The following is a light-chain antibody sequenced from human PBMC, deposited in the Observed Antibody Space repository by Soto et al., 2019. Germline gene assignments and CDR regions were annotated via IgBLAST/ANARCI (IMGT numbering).Light chain of an antibody. J-gene: IGKJ4*01. Sequence: EIVLTQSPATLSLSPGERATLSCRASQSVSSYLAWYQQKPGQAPRLLIYDASNRVTGIPARFSGSGSGTDFPLTISSLEPEDFAVYYCQQRSNWPPALTFGGGTKVEIK. CDR2: DAS. CDR3: QQRSNWPPALT. V-gene: IGKV3-11*01. CDR1: QSVSSY.